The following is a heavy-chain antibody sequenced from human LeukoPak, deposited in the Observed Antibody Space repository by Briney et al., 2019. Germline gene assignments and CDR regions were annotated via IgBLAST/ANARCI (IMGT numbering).Heavy chain of an antibody. CDR2: IYHNGTP. CDR3: ATAPILRGEGGEHYKYGMDV. V-gene: IGHV4-4*02. D-gene: IGHD2-2*02. CDR1: VGSISSGNW. Sequence: PSETLSLTYAVSVGSISSGNWWSWVRQSPGKGLEWIGEIYHNGTPNYSPSLKSRVTISADTFKNHFSLKLTSVTAADTAVYYCATAPILRGEGGEHYKYGMDVWGQGTTVIVSS. J-gene: IGHJ6*02.